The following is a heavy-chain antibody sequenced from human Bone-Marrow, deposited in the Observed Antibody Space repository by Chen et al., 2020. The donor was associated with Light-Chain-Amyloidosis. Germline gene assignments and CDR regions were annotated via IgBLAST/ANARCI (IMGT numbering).Heavy chain of an antibody. CDR3: ARGFATDY. V-gene: IGHV3-48*03. D-gene: IGHD2-15*01. CDR1: GFGFSAFD. J-gene: IGHJ4*02. CDR2: ISSSGAVI. Sequence: EVRLAESGGGLGQPGGSLRLSCTASGFGFSAFDMHWVRQAPGKGLEWVSFISSSGAVIYYANSVKGRFATSRDNSKNLLHLQMNSLRAEDTAVYYCARGFATDYWGQGTLVTVSS.